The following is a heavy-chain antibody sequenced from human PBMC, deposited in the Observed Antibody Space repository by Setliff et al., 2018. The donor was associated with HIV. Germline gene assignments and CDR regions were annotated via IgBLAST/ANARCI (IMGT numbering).Heavy chain of an antibody. CDR3: ARGFCSGGFCHPNFYHYMDV. V-gene: IGHV4-31*03. Sequence: SETLSLTCTFSGVTSGDYYWTWIRQHPVKGLEWIGYIYSSGTKYYNPSLKSRLDISLDTSKNQFSLNLESVTAADAAVYYCARGFCSGGFCHPNFYHYMDVWGKGTTVTVSS. J-gene: IGHJ6*03. D-gene: IGHD2-15*01. CDR2: IYSSGTK. CDR1: GVTSGDYY.